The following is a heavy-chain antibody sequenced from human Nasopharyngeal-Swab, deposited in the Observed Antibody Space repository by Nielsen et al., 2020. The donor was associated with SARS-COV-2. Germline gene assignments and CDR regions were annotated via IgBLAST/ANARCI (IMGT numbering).Heavy chain of an antibody. CDR2: ISSSGSTI. Sequence: GGSLRLSCAASGFTFSSYEMNWVRQAPGKGLEWVSYISSSGSTIYYADSVKGRFTISRDNAKNSLYLQMNSLRAEDMAVYYCARVPALIPYYYYGMDVWGQGTTVTVSS. D-gene: IGHD2-21*01. CDR3: ARVPALIPYYYYGMDV. V-gene: IGHV3-48*03. J-gene: IGHJ6*02. CDR1: GFTFSSYE.